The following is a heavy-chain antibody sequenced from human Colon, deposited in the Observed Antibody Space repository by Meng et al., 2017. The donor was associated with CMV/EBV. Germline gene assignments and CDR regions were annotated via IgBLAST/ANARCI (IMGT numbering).Heavy chain of an antibody. J-gene: IGHJ5*02. Sequence: SETLSLTCTVSGGSISSGGYYWSWIRQHPGKGLEWIGYTYYSGSTYYNPSLKRRVTISVDTSKNQFSLKLSSVTAADTAVYYCARTNTYYDFWSGYLGGDWFDPWGQGALVTVSS. D-gene: IGHD3-3*01. CDR2: TYYSGST. V-gene: IGHV4-31*03. CDR1: GGSISSGGYY. CDR3: ARTNTYYDFWSGYLGGDWFDP.